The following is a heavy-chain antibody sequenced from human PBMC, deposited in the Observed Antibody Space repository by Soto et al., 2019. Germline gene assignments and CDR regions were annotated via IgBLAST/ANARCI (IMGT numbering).Heavy chain of an antibody. CDR1: GFSFSSYG. Sequence: QVQLVESGGGVVQPGRSLRLSCAASGFSFSSYGIHWVRQAPGKGLEWVAVIWYDGSNEYYADSVKGRFSISRDNSKRRVYREKNGRRAGDTAVDYCAKDRGGGAVVPDYWGQGTLVTVSS. D-gene: IGHD2-21*01. CDR3: AKDRGGGAVVPDY. V-gene: IGHV3-33*06. CDR2: IWYDGSNE. J-gene: IGHJ4*02.